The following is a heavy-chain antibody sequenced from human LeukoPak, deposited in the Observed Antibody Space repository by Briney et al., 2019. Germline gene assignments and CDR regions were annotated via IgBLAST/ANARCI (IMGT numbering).Heavy chain of an antibody. CDR3: ARATVYDFWSGPLDY. D-gene: IGHD3-3*01. CDR1: GGSISSGGYS. Sequence: SQTLSLTCAVSGGSISSGGYSWSWIRQPPRKGLEWIGYIYHSGSTYYNPSLKSRVTISVDRSKNQFSLKLSSVTAADTAVYYCARATVYDFWSGPLDYWGQGTLVTVSS. J-gene: IGHJ4*02. V-gene: IGHV4-30-2*01. CDR2: IYHSGST.